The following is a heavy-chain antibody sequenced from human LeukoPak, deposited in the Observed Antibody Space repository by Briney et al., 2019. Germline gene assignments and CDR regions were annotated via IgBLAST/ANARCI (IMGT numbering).Heavy chain of an antibody. D-gene: IGHD2-15*01. J-gene: IGHJ4*02. V-gene: IGHV3-30*03. CDR1: GFTFSSYG. CDR2: ISYDGSNK. CDR3: ARDLLLYFDC. Sequence: GGSLRLSCAASGFTFSSYGMHWVRQAPGKGLEWVAVISYDGSNKYYADSVKGRFTISRDNSKNTLYLRMNSLRAEDTAVYYCARDLLLYFDCWGQGTLVTVSS.